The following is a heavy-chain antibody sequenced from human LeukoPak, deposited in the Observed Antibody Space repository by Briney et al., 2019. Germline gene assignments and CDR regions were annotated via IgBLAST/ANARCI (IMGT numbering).Heavy chain of an antibody. CDR1: GFTFSSYA. J-gene: IGHJ6*03. Sequence: GGSLRLSCAASGFTFSSYAMSWVRQAPGKGLEWVSGILDSGYSTYYANSVKGRFAIFRDNSNNTLYLQMNSLRAEDTAVYYCAKLGGHPLHNYYVGVWGKGTTVAVSS. V-gene: IGHV3-23*01. CDR2: ILDSGYST. D-gene: IGHD3-16*01. CDR3: AKLGGHPLHNYYVGV.